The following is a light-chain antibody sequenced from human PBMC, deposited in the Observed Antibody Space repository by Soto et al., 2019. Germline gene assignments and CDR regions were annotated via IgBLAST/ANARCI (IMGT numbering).Light chain of an antibody. J-gene: IGLJ2*01. CDR3: SVYTSSSTLGDVV. V-gene: IGLV2-14*01. Sequence: QSALTQPASVSGSPGQSITISCTGTSSDVGGYNYVSWYQQHPGKAPTIMIYDVSNRPSGVSNRFSASKSGNTASLTISGLQGDDEADYYCSVYTSSSTLGDVVFGGGTKVTV. CDR2: DVS. CDR1: SSDVGGYNY.